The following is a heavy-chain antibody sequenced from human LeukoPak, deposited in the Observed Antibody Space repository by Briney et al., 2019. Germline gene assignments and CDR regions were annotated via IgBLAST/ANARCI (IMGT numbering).Heavy chain of an antibody. J-gene: IGHJ4*02. Sequence: PGGSLRLSCAASGFTFSSYWMHWVRQAPGKGLVWVSHINSDGSSTTYADSVKGRFTISRDNAKNTLYLQMSSLRAEDTAVYYCARAGRGLRYFDWLTYDYWGQGTLVTVSS. CDR2: INSDGSST. V-gene: IGHV3-74*01. D-gene: IGHD3-9*01. CDR1: GFTFSSYW. CDR3: ARAGRGLRYFDWLTYDY.